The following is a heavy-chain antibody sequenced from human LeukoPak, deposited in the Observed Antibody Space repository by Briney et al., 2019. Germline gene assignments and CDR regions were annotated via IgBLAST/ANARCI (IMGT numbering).Heavy chain of an antibody. CDR2: IYSAGNT. CDR3: ARGGTPGYSSGRIDY. V-gene: IGHV3-53*04. CDR1: GFTVSSNY. J-gene: IGHJ4*02. D-gene: IGHD6-19*01. Sequence: GGSLRLSCVASGFTVSSNYMSWVRQAPGKGLEWVSVIYSAGNTYYADSVKGRFTISRHNSKNTLYLQMNSLRVEDTAVHYCARGGTPGYSSGRIDYWGQGTLVTVSS.